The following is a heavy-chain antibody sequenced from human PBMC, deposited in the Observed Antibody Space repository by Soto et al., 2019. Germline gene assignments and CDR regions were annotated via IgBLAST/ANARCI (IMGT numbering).Heavy chain of an antibody. CDR1: GFTFSSYS. D-gene: IGHD1-20*01. CDR2: ISSSSSYI. Sequence: GGSLRLSCAASGFTFSSYSMNWVRQAPGKGLEWVSSISSSSSYIYYADSVKGRFTISRENAKNSLYLQMNSLRAEDTAVYYCARGRSISYYYYGMDVWGQGTTVTVSS. V-gene: IGHV3-21*01. CDR3: ARGRSISYYYYGMDV. J-gene: IGHJ6*02.